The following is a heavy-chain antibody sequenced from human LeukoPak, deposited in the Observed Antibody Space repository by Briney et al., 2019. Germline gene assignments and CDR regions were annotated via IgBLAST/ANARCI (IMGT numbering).Heavy chain of an antibody. CDR3: ARHEFVTRFYFDY. V-gene: IGHV4-59*08. CDR2: IYYSGST. CDR1: GGSISSYY. J-gene: IGHJ4*02. Sequence: SETLSLTCTVSGGSISSYYWSWIRQPPGKGLEWNGYIYYSGSTNYNPSLKSRVTISVATSKNQFSLKLSSVTAADTAVYYCARHEFVTRFYFDYWGQGSLVTVSS. D-gene: IGHD1-14*01.